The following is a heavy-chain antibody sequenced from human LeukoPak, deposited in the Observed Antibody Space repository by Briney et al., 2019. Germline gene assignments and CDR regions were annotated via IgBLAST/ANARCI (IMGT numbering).Heavy chain of an antibody. CDR2: IIPIFGTA. V-gene: IGHV1-69*13. CDR3: ASCAKTRELRYCWFDP. CDR1: GGTFSSYA. Sequence: SVKVSCKASGGTFSSYAIGWVRQAPGQGLEWMGGIIPIFGTANYAQKFQGRVTITADESTSTAYMELSSLRSEDTAVYYCASCAKTRELRYCWFDPWGQGTLVTVSS. J-gene: IGHJ5*02. D-gene: IGHD3-9*01.